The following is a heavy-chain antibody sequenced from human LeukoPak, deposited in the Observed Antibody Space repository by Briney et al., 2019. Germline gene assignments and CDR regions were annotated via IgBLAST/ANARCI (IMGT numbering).Heavy chain of an antibody. CDR2: IIPIFGTA. J-gene: IGHJ4*02. D-gene: IGHD1-26*01. CDR1: GGTFSSYA. CDR3: ARAPGSYGRKSGVLDY. Sequence: SVKVSCKASGGTFSSYAISWVRQAPGQGLEWMGGIIPIFGTANYAQKFQGRVTITADESTSTAYMELSSLRSEDTAVYYCARAPGSYGRKSGVLDYWGQGTLVTVSS. V-gene: IGHV1-69*13.